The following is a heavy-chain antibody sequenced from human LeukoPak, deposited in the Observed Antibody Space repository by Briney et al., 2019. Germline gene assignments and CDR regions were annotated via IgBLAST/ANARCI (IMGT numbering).Heavy chain of an antibody. CDR3: AREGRAVAGTIPSYNWFDP. D-gene: IGHD6-19*01. CDR2: ISSSSSYI. Sequence: GGSLRLSCAASGFTFSSYSMNWVRQAPGKGLEWVSSISSSSSYIYYADSVEGRFTISRDNAKNSLYLQMNSLRAEDTAVYYCAREGRAVAGTIPSYNWFDPWGQGTLVTVSS. J-gene: IGHJ5*02. CDR1: GFTFSSYS. V-gene: IGHV3-21*01.